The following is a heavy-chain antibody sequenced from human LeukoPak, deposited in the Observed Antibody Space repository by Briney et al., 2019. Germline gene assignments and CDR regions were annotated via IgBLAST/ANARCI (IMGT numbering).Heavy chain of an antibody. CDR2: IYYSGST. J-gene: IGHJ4*02. CDR1: GGSFSGDF. D-gene: IGHD3-16*02. V-gene: IGHV4-59*01. Sequence: SETLSLTCAVYGGSFSGDFWSWIRQPPGKGLEWIGYIYYSGSTNYNPSLKSRVTISVDTSKNQFSLKLSSVTAADTAVYYCARGLIPFDYWGQGTLVTVSS. CDR3: ARGLIPFDY.